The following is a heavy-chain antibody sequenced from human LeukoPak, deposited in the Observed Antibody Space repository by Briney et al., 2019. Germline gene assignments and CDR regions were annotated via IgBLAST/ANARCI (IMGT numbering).Heavy chain of an antibody. V-gene: IGHV3-23*01. CDR2: ISGSGGST. CDR1: GFTFSSYS. Sequence: GGSLRLSCAASGFTFSSYSMNWVRQAPGKGLEWVSAISGSGGSTYYADSVKGRFTISRDNSKNTLYLQMNSLRAEDTALYYCAKDMGSTTVVTPYDYWGQGTLVTVSS. J-gene: IGHJ4*02. CDR3: AKDMGSTTVVTPYDY. D-gene: IGHD4-23*01.